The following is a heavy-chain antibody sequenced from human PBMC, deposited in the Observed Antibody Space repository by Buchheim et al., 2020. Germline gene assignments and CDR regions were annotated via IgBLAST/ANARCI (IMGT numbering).Heavy chain of an antibody. CDR3: AREALRSDYVWGLSSWFDP. CDR2: INPNSGGT. CDR1: GYTFTGYY. V-gene: IGHV1-2*04. Sequence: QVQLVQSGAEVKKPGASVKVSCKAAGYTFTGYYMHWVRQAPGQGLEWMGWINPNSGGTNYAQKFQGWVTMTRDTSISTAYMELSRLRSDDTAVYYCAREALRSDYVWGLSSWFDPWGQGTL. D-gene: IGHD3-16*01. J-gene: IGHJ5*02.